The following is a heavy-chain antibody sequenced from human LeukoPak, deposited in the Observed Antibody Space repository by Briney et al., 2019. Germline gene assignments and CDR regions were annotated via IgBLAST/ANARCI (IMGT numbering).Heavy chain of an antibody. CDR3: ARYTLGGRTHSGYFDL. D-gene: IGHD3-16*01. CDR2: IYYSGST. V-gene: IGHV4-39*07. Sequence: SETLSLTCTVSGGSISSSSYYWGWIRQPPGKGLEWIGSIYYSGSTYYNPSLKSRVTISVDTSKNQFSLKLSSVTAADTAVYYCARYTLGGRTHSGYFDLWGRGTLVTVSS. CDR1: GGSISSSSYY. J-gene: IGHJ2*01.